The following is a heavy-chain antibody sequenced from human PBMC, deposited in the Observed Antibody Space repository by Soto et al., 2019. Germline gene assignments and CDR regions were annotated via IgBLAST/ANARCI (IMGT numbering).Heavy chain of an antibody. CDR2: MNPNSGNT. V-gene: IGHV1-8*01. Sequence: QVQLVQSGAEVKKPGSSVKVSCKASGGTFSSDAISWVRQAPGQGLEWMGWMNPNSGNTGYAQKFQGRVTMTRNTSISTAYMELSSLRSEDTAVYYCASSYTGSGSYFDYWGQGTLVTVSS. CDR1: GGTFSSDA. D-gene: IGHD3-10*01. J-gene: IGHJ4*02. CDR3: ASSYTGSGSYFDY.